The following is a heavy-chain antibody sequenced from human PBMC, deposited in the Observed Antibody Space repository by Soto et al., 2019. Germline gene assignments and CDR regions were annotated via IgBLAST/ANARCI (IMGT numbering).Heavy chain of an antibody. CDR2: IYPGDSDT. Sequence: PGESLKISCKGSGYSFTSYWIGWVRQMPGKGLEWMGIIYPGDSDTRYSPSFQGQVTISADKSISTAYLQWSSLKASDTAMYYCARVDYDSSGYYQYYFDDWGQGTLVTVSS. D-gene: IGHD3-22*01. CDR3: ARVDYDSSGYYQYYFDD. CDR1: GYSFTSYW. J-gene: IGHJ4*02. V-gene: IGHV5-51*01.